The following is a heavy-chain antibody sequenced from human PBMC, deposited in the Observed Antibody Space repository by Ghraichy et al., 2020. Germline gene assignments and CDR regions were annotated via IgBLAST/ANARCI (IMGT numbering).Heavy chain of an antibody. CDR2: INYRGST. CDR3: ARAGKRSLEWSWNWVDP. V-gene: IGHV4-30-4*07. Sequence: SQTLSLTCAVSGGSISGGGYSWSWIRQPPGKGLEWIGYINYRGSTYYNPSLKSRVTISVDTSKNQFSLKLSSVTAADTAVYYCARAGKRSLEWSWNWVDPCGQGTLVTVSS. J-gene: IGHJ5*02. D-gene: IGHD3-3*01. CDR1: GGSISGGGYS.